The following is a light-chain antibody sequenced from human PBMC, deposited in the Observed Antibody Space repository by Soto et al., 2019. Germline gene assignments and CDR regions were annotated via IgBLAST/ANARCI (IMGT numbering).Light chain of an antibody. V-gene: IGKV3-20*01. J-gene: IGKJ3*01. CDR2: DAF. CDR1: QSVSSSF. Sequence: IVLTQSPGTLSLSPGESATLSCRASQSVSSSFLSWFQQKPGQAPNPLIHDAFNRPTGIPDRFSGSGSGTEFSLIIRRLEPEDSALYYCQQYGSSPFTFGPGTKVHVK. CDR3: QQYGSSPFT.